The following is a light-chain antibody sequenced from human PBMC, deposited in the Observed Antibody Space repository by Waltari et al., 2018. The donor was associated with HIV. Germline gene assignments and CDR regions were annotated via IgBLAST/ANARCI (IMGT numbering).Light chain of an antibody. V-gene: IGLV1-44*01. CDR3: AAWDDSLNAWV. J-gene: IGLJ3*02. CDR1: SSNIGSNY. Sequence: QSVLTQPPSASGTPGQRVTISFSGSSSNIGSNYVYWYQQLPGTAPKLLIYSNNQGPSGVPGRISGSKSGTSASLAISGLQSVDEADYYCAAWDDSLNAWVFGGGTKLTVL. CDR2: SNN.